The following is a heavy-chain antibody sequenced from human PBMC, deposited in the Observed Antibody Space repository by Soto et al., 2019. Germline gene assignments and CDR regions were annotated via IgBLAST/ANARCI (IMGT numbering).Heavy chain of an antibody. CDR3: ARGSGYYLDY. Sequence: PSETLSLTCAVSGGSISSGGYSWSWIRQPPGKGLEWIGYIYYGSTYYNPSLKSRVTISVDTSKNQFSLKLSSVTAADTAVYYCARGSGYYLDYWGQGTLVTVSS. CDR2: IYYGST. D-gene: IGHD3-3*01. V-gene: IGHV4-30-2*05. J-gene: IGHJ4*02. CDR1: GGSISSGGYS.